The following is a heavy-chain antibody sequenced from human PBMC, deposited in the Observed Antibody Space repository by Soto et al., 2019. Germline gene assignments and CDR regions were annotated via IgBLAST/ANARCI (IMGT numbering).Heavy chain of an antibody. CDR2: ISSNWAST. D-gene: IGHD4-4*01. V-gene: IGHV3-64*01. J-gene: IGHJ6*03. CDR3: ARDYHDTQYSHYYYYYYMDV. CDR1: GFTFSSYA. Sequence: GGSLRLSCAASGFTFSSYAMHWVRQAPGGGLEYVSAISSNWASTYYANSVMGRFTISRDNSKNTLYLQMGSLRPDDMAVYYCARDYHDTQYSHYYYYYYMDVWGKGTTVTVSS.